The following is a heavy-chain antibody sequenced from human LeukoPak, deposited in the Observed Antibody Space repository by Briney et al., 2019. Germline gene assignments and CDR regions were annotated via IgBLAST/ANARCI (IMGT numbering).Heavy chain of an antibody. CDR2: IYTSGST. D-gene: IGHD6-6*01. V-gene: IGHV4-4*07. CDR1: GGSFSSYY. Sequence: SETLSLTCAVYGGSFSSYYWSWIRQPAGKGLEWIGRIYTSGSTNYNPSLKSRVTMSVDTSKNQFSLKLSSVTAADTAVYYCARDRGYSSSFLFDYWGQGTLVTVSS. CDR3: ARDRGYSSSFLFDY. J-gene: IGHJ4*02.